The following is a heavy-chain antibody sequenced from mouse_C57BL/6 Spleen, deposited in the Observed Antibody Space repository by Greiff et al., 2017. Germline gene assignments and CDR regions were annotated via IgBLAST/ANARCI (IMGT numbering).Heavy chain of an antibody. D-gene: IGHD2-5*01. CDR1: GFNIKDDY. CDR2: IDPENGDT. CDR3: TTGGIHSNGDY. Sequence: EVKLQESGAELVRPGASVKLSCTASGFNIKDDYMHWVKQRPEQGLEWIGWIDPENGDTEYASKFQGKATITADTSSNTAYLQLSSLTSEDTAVYYCTTGGIHSNGDYWGQGTTLTVSS. V-gene: IGHV14-4*01. J-gene: IGHJ2*01.